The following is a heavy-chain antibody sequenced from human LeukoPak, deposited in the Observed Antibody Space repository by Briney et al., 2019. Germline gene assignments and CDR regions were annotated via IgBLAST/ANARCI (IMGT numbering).Heavy chain of an antibody. Sequence: GGSLRLSCAASGFTFSSYWMHWVRQAPGKGLVWVSRINSDGSSTSYADSVKGRFTISRDNAKNTLYLQMNSLRAEDTAVYYCARDPSHGHDFWSGYYFDYWGQGTLVTVSS. CDR1: GFTFSSYW. V-gene: IGHV3-74*01. CDR3: ARDPSHGHDFWSGYYFDY. D-gene: IGHD3-3*01. CDR2: INSDGSST. J-gene: IGHJ4*02.